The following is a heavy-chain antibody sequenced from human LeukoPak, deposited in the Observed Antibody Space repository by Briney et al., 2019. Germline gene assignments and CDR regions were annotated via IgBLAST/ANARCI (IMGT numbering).Heavy chain of an antibody. Sequence: GGSLRLSCAASGFTFSSYSMNWVRQAPGKGLEWVSSISSSSSYIYYADSVKGRFTISRDNAKNSLYLQMNSLRAEDTAVYYCARAYCGGDCYSGGGFDYWGQGTLVTVSS. J-gene: IGHJ4*02. CDR3: ARAYCGGDCYSGGGFDY. V-gene: IGHV3-21*01. CDR2: ISSSSSYI. CDR1: GFTFSSYS. D-gene: IGHD2-21*02.